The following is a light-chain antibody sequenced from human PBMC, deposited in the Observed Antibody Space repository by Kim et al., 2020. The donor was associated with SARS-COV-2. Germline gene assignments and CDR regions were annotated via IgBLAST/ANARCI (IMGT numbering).Light chain of an antibody. V-gene: IGLV3-19*01. J-gene: IGLJ2*01. CDR3: SSRDKSGYHLV. CDR1: TLRNYY. CDR2: GNN. Sequence: SSELTQDPAVSVALGQTVKITCHGDTLRNYYASWYQQKPGQAPLIVIYGNNNRPPGIPDRFSGSNSGDTASLTITGAQAEDEADYYCSSRDKSGYHLVFGGGTQLTVL.